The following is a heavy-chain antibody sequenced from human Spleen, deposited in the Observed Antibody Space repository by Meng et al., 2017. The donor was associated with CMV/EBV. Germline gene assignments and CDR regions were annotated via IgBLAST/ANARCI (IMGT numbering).Heavy chain of an antibody. CDR2: IYYSGST. Sequence: SETLTLTCTVSGCSITSYYWSWTRQPPGKGLEWIGSIYYSGSTYYNPSLKSRVTISVETSKNQFSLKLSSVTAADTAVYYCARRSLGYCSSTSCYFAWFDPFGQGTLVTVSS. CDR1: GCSITSYY. J-gene: IGHJ5*02. CDR3: ARRSLGYCSSTSCYFAWFDP. D-gene: IGHD2-2*01. V-gene: IGHV4-59*05.